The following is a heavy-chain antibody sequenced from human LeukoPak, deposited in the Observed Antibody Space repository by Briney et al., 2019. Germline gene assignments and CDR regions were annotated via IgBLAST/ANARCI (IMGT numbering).Heavy chain of an antibody. CDR1: GGTFSSYA. D-gene: IGHD1-14*01. CDR2: IIPIFGTA. Sequence: SVKVSSKASGGTFSSYAISWERQAPGQGLEWMGGIIPIFGTANYAQKFQGRVTITADESTSTAYMELSSLRSEDTAVYYCARGLGRMYYFDYWGQGTLVTVSS. CDR3: ARGLGRMYYFDY. V-gene: IGHV1-69*13. J-gene: IGHJ4*02.